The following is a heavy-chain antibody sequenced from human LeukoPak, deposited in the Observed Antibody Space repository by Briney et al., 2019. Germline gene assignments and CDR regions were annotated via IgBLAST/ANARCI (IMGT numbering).Heavy chain of an antibody. Sequence: TGGSLRLFCAASGFTFDDYAMHWVRQAPGKGLEWVSLISGDGDSTYYADSVKGRFTISRDNSKNSLYLQMNSLRTEDTALYYCAKDTLGRGFGLGSFGANAFDIWGQGTMVTVSS. V-gene: IGHV3-43*02. D-gene: IGHD3/OR15-3a*01. CDR3: AKDTLGRGFGLGSFGANAFDI. CDR2: ISGDGDST. J-gene: IGHJ3*02. CDR1: GFTFDDYA.